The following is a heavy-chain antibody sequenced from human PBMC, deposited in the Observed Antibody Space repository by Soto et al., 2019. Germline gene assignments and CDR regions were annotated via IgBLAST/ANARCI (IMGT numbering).Heavy chain of an antibody. CDR1: GFTVSNNY. J-gene: IGHJ4*02. D-gene: IGHD3-10*01. CDR3: ATDRGGGGY. Sequence: EVQLVESGGGLIQPGGSLRLSCAVSGFTVSNNYMSWVRQAPGKGLEGVSVIYSGGYTAYGDSVKGRFTISRDNSKNKQYPQKKSPGTPDPPFYYWATDRGGGGYWGQGTLVTVSS. CDR2: IYSGGYT. V-gene: IGHV3-53*01.